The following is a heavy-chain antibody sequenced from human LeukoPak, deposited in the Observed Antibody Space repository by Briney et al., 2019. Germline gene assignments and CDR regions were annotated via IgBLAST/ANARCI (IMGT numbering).Heavy chain of an antibody. V-gene: IGHV1-46*01. CDR2: INPRGGST. CDR1: GYTFTSYY. D-gene: IGHD3-10*01. Sequence: ASVKVSXKASGYTFTSYYMHWVRQAPGQGREWMGIINPRGGSTSYAQKFQGRVTMTSDTSPNTVYMELSSLRSEDTAVYYCAREYGSGSQTTENWFDPWGQGTLVTVSS. J-gene: IGHJ5*02. CDR3: AREYGSGSQTTENWFDP.